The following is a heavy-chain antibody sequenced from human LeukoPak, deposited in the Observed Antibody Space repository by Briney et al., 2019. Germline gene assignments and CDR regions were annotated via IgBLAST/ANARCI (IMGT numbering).Heavy chain of an antibody. CDR3: ARAPRELFDY. D-gene: IGHD3-10*01. CDR1: GFTFSSYS. J-gene: IGHJ4*02. V-gene: IGHV3-21*01. Sequence: GGSPRLSCAASGFTFSSYSMNWVRQAPGKGLEWVSSISSSSSYIYYADSVKGRFTISRDNAKNSLYLQMNSLRAEDTAVYYCARAPRELFDYWGQGTLVAVSS. CDR2: ISSSSSYI.